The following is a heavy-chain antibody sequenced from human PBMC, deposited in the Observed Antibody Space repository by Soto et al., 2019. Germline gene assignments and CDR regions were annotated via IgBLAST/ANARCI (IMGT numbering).Heavy chain of an antibody. CDR3: ARTGELRLDS. J-gene: IGHJ4*02. CDR1: GYTFSNYG. CDR2: ISAYSSKT. D-gene: IGHD1-7*01. V-gene: IGHV1-18*01. Sequence: QVHLVQSGAEVKEPGASVRVSCKASGYTFSNYGISWVRQAPGQGLEWMGWISAYSSKTNYAQSFQVRITMTTDTSTNTAYMELRRLTSDDTAVYYCARTGELRLDSWGQGTLVTVSS.